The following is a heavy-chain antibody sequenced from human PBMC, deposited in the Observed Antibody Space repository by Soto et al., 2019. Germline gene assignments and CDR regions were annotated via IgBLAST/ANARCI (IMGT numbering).Heavy chain of an antibody. CDR3: ARSLGRHPSETPRGHSFGAGSLFPFDH. CDR2: IIPIFGTA. Sequence: SVKVSCKASGGTFSSYAISWVRQAPGQGLEWMGGIIPIFGTANYAQKFQGRVTITADESTSTAYMELSSLRSEDTAVYFCARSLGRHPSETPRGHSFGAGSLFPFDHWGQGTLVTVSS. J-gene: IGHJ4*02. D-gene: IGHD2-15*01. V-gene: IGHV1-69*13. CDR1: GGTFSSYA.